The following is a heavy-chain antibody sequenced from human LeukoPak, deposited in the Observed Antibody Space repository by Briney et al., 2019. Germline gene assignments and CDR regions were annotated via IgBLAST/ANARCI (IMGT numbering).Heavy chain of an antibody. D-gene: IGHD3-22*01. CDR2: IKSKTDGGTT. V-gene: IGHV3-15*01. Sequence: GGSLRLSCAASGFTFSSYWMSWVRQAPGKGLEWVGRIKSKTDGGTTDYAAPVKGRFTISRDDSKNTLYLQMNSLKTEDTAVYYCTTDYYDSSGYYYGYFDYWGQGTLVTVSS. J-gene: IGHJ4*02. CDR3: TTDYYDSSGYYYGYFDY. CDR1: GFTFSSYW.